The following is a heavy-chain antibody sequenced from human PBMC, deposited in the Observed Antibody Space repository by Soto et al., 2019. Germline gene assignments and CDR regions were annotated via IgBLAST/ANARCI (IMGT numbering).Heavy chain of an antibody. CDR2: IKQNGAET. CDR3: ARVPYDSTGYFNDY. Sequence: EVQLVESGGALVQPGGTLRLSCAASGFTFGRHWMSWVRQAPGKGLEWVANIKQNGAETYYAHPVQGRFTISRDNIKSILYLQMSGLRGDDTAVYSCARVPYDSTGYFNDYWGQGTLDSVSS. D-gene: IGHD3-22*01. CDR1: GFTFGRHW. J-gene: IGHJ4*02. V-gene: IGHV3-7*01.